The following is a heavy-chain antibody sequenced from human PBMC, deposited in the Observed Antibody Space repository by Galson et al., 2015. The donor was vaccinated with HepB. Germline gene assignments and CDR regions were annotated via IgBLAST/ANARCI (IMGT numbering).Heavy chain of an antibody. Sequence: QSGAEVKKPGESLRISCKGSGYSFTNYWVNWVRQMPGKGLEWMGRIDPSDSYTNYSPSFQGHVTISGDKSISTAYLQWSSLKASDTAMYYCARAPGIEAAGDYWGQGTQVTVSS. CDR3: ARAPGIEAAGDY. CDR2: IDPSDSYT. D-gene: IGHD6-13*01. V-gene: IGHV5-10-1*01. J-gene: IGHJ4*02. CDR1: GYSFTNYW.